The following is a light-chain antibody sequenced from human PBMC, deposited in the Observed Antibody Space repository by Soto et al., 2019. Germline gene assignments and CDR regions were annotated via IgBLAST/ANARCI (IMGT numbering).Light chain of an antibody. CDR3: QQYNKWPQT. CDR2: GAS. Sequence: EIVLTQSPATLSVSPGARAAISGRASQSVSSNLAWYQQKPGQAPRLLIYGASNRATGIPDRFSGSGSGTEFTLTISSLQSEDFAVYYCQQYNKWPQTFGQGTRLEI. V-gene: IGKV3D-15*01. J-gene: IGKJ5*01. CDR1: QSVSSN.